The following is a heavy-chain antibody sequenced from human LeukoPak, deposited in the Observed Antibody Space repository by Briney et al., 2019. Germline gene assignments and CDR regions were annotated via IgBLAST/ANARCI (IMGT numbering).Heavy chain of an antibody. J-gene: IGHJ4*02. CDR2: ISGSGGST. CDR3: ATRTALGATYYFDY. V-gene: IGHV3-23*01. D-gene: IGHD1-26*01. CDR1: GFTFSSYA. Sequence: GGSLRRSCAASGFTFSSYAMSWVRQAPGKGLEWVSAISGSGGSTYYADSVKGRFTISRDNSKNTLYLQMNSLRAEDTAVYYCATRTALGATYYFDYWGQGTLVTVSS.